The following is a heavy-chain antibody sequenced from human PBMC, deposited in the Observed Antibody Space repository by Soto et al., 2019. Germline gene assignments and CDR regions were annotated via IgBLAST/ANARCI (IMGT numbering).Heavy chain of an antibody. Sequence: EVQLVESGGGLVQPGGSLRLSCAASRFTVSSNYMSWVRQAPGKGLEWVSVIYSGGSTYYADSVKGRFTISRHNSKNTLYLQMNSLRAEDTAVYYCASSVGATDDAFDIWGQGTMVTVSS. D-gene: IGHD1-26*01. J-gene: IGHJ3*02. CDR3: ASSVGATDDAFDI. V-gene: IGHV3-53*04. CDR2: IYSGGST. CDR1: RFTVSSNY.